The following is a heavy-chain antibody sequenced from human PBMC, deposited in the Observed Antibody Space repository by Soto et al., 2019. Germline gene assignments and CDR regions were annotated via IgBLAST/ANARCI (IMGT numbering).Heavy chain of an antibody. V-gene: IGHV4-31*03. Sequence: SETLSLTCTVSGDSISRGAYYWTWIRQHPVKGLEWIGYISNSVRTYYNPSLKSRLTISLGTSENQFSLKLTSVTAAETAMYYCVRGRQQYDCELDPCRQGNLVTVSS. J-gene: IGHJ5*02. D-gene: IGHD3-16*01. CDR2: ISNSVRT. CDR1: GDSISRGAYY. CDR3: VRGRQQYDCELDP.